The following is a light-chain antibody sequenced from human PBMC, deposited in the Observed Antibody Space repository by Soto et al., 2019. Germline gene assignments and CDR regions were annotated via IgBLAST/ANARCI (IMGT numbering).Light chain of an antibody. J-gene: IGKJ1*01. CDR1: QSVSSNY. CDR3: QQYGSTLVVT. V-gene: IGKV3-20*01. Sequence: EIVLTQSPGTLSLSPGERATLSCRASQSVSSNYLASYQQKPGQAPRLLIYGASNKATGIPHRFSGSGSGTDFTLTISRLEPEDFSVYYCQQYGSTLVVTFGQGTKVEIK. CDR2: GAS.